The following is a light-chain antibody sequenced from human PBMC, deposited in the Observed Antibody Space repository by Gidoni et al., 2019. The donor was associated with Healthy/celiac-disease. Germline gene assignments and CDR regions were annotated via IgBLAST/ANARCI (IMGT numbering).Light chain of an antibody. Sequence: DIQMTQSPSTLSASVGDRVTITCRASQSISSWLAWYQQKPGKAPKLLIYKASSLESGVPSRFSGSRSGTEFTLTISSLQPDDFATYYCQHLSTFGPGTKVDIK. V-gene: IGKV1-5*03. CDR1: QSISSW. CDR3: QHLST. CDR2: KAS. J-gene: IGKJ3*01.